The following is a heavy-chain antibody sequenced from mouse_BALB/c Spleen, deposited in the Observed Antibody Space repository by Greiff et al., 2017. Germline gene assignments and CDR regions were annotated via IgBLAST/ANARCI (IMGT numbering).Heavy chain of an antibody. CDR1: GYSITSGYY. Sequence: EVKLQESGPGLVKPSQSLSLTCSVTGYSITSGYYWNWIRQFPGNKLEWMGYISYDGSNNYNPSLKNRISITRDTSKNQFFLKLNSVTTEDTATYYCARERGYDYIYAMDYWGQGTSVTVSS. D-gene: IGHD2-4*01. J-gene: IGHJ4*01. CDR3: ARERGYDYIYAMDY. V-gene: IGHV3-6*02. CDR2: ISYDGSN.